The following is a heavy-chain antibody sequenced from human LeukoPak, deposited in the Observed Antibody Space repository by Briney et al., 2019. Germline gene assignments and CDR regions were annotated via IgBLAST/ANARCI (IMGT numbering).Heavy chain of an antibody. V-gene: IGHV7-4-1*02. CDR2: INTNTGNP. CDR1: GYTFTSYA. Sequence: ASVKVSCKASGYTFTSYAMNWVRQAPGQGLEWMGWINTNTGNPTYAQGFTGRFVFSLDTPVSTAYLQISSLKAEDTAVYYCARDMVRGVIITVNYYYYGMDVWGQGTTVTVSS. J-gene: IGHJ6*02. D-gene: IGHD3-10*01. CDR3: ARDMVRGVIITVNYYYYGMDV.